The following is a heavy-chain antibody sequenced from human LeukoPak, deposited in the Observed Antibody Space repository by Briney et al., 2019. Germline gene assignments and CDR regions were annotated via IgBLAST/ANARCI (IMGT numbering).Heavy chain of an antibody. CDR1: GFTFDDYA. Sequence: GGSLRLSCAASGFTFDDYAMHWVRQAPGKGLEWVSGISWNSGSTGYADSVKGRFTISRDNAKNSLYLQMNSLRAEDTALYYCAKDSGPGSAECGGDCYWVRSYYCYGMDVWGQGTTVTVSS. D-gene: IGHD2-21*02. CDR3: AKDSGPGSAECGGDCYWVRSYYCYGMDV. V-gene: IGHV3-9*01. CDR2: ISWNSGST. J-gene: IGHJ6*02.